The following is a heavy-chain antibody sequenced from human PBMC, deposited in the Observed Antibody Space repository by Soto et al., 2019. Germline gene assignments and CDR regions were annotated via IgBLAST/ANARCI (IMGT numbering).Heavy chain of an antibody. D-gene: IGHD1-1*01. V-gene: IGHV1-2*02. CDR1: GYTFTCYY. J-gene: IGHJ4*02. CDR3: ARSTSGTEDY. CDR2: INPHSGGT. Sequence: SVKVSCNASGYTFTCYYMHWVRQAPGQGLEWMGWINPHSGGTNYAQKFQGSVTMTRDTSISTAYMELSRLRSDDTAVYYCARSTSGTEDYWGQGTLVTVSS.